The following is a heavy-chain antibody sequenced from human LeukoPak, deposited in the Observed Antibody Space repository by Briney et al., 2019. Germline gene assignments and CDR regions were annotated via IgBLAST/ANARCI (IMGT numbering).Heavy chain of an antibody. CDR1: GDSISGYY. V-gene: IGHV4-4*07. CDR2: IYTSGST. CDR3: ARSILTGYYQFDY. D-gene: IGHD3-9*01. Sequence: PSGTLSLTCTVSGDSISGYYWTWIPKPAGKGLEWIGRIYTSGSTNYNPSLKRRVNMSADTSRNQFSLKLSSWTAADTAVYYCARSILTGYYQFDYWGQGTLVTVSS. J-gene: IGHJ4*02.